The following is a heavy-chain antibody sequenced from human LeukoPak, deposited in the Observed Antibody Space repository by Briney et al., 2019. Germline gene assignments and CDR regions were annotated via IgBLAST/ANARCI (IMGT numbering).Heavy chain of an antibody. CDR3: ARGKGYSYVYGTDY. V-gene: IGHV1-69*13. CDR1: GYIFTNYG. CDR2: IIPIFGTA. D-gene: IGHD5-18*01. Sequence: SVKVSCKASGYIFTNYGITWVRQAPGQGLEWMGGIIPIFGTANYAQKFQGRVTITADESTSTAYMELSCLRSEDTAIYYCARGKGYSYVYGTDYWGQGTLVTVSS. J-gene: IGHJ4*02.